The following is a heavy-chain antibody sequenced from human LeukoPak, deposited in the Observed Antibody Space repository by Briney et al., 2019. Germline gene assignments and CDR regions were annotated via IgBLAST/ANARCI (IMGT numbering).Heavy chain of an antibody. Sequence: SETLSLTCTVSGGSISSSSYYWGWLRQPPGTGLEWIGSIYYSGSTYYNPSLKSRVTISVDTSKNQFSLKLSSVTAADTAVYYCARDGTTMVRGVIWGFDPWGQGTLVTVSS. V-gene: IGHV4-39*07. J-gene: IGHJ5*02. D-gene: IGHD3-10*01. CDR2: IYYSGST. CDR3: ARDGTTMVRGVIWGFDP. CDR1: GGSISSSSYY.